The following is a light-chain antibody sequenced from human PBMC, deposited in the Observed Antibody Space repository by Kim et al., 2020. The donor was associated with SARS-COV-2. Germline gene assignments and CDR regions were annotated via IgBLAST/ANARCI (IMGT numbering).Light chain of an antibody. CDR1: SNNVGNQG. Sequence: QAGLTQPPSVSKALRQTATLTCTGNSNNVGNQGAVWLQQQRGHPPKLLSTRSYDRPSGISERFSASRSGNTASLTITELQPEDEADYYCSAWDSNDFAWLFGGGTRLTVL. CDR2: RSY. V-gene: IGLV10-54*04. J-gene: IGLJ3*02. CDR3: SAWDSNDFAWL.